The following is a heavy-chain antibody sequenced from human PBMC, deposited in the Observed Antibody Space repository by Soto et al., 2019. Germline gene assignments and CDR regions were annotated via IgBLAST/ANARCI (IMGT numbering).Heavy chain of an antibody. Sequence: RRSCAASGFTVSDAWMDWVRQARGKGLEWVGRIKSKTDGGTTDHPAPVKGRFTISRDDSKNTLYLQMNSLKTEDTAIYYCTKALRNRSGWYGAFDIWGQGTMGT. D-gene: IGHD6-19*01. CDR2: IKSKTDGGTT. J-gene: IGHJ3*02. V-gene: IGHV3-15*01. CDR1: GFTVSDAW. CDR3: TKALRNRSGWYGAFDI.